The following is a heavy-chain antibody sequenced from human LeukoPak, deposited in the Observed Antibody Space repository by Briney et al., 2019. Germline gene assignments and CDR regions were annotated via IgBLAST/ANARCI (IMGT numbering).Heavy chain of an antibody. J-gene: IGHJ6*02. CDR3: VRMTTVTTFYYYGMDV. CDR2: INHSGST. V-gene: IGHV4-34*01. Sequence: SETLSLTFAVYGGAFSGYYLSWIRQPPGKGMEWIGEINHSGSTNYNPSLKSRVTISVDTSKNQFSLKLSSVTAADTAVYYCVRMTTVTTFYYYGMDVWGQGTTVTVSS. D-gene: IGHD4-17*01. CDR1: GGAFSGYY.